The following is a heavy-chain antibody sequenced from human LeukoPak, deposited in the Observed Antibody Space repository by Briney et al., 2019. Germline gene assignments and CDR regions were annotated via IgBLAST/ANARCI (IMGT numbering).Heavy chain of an antibody. CDR1: GFNISDKQ. Sequence: GGSLRLSCSASGFNISDKQMNWVRQAPGKGLEWVSVIYSGGSTFYADSVKGRFTISRDNSKNTLYLQVNSLRGEDTAVYYCARGFYYGSGPYFFDNWGQGTLVTVSS. D-gene: IGHD3-10*01. J-gene: IGHJ4*02. V-gene: IGHV3-53*01. CDR2: IYSGGST. CDR3: ARGFYYGSGPYFFDN.